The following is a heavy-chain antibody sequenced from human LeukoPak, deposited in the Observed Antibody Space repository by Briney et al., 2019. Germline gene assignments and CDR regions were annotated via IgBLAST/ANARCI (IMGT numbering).Heavy chain of an antibody. CDR1: GFTFSSYE. V-gene: IGHV3-48*03. CDR2: ISSSGSTI. Sequence: GGSLRLSCAASGFTFSSYEMNWVRPAPGKGLEWVSYISSSGSTIYYADSVKGRFTISRDNAKNSLYLQMNSLRAEDTAVYYCTSYYYDDNYFYYMDVWGTGTTVTVSS. J-gene: IGHJ6*03. D-gene: IGHD3-22*01. CDR3: TSYYYDDNYFYYMDV.